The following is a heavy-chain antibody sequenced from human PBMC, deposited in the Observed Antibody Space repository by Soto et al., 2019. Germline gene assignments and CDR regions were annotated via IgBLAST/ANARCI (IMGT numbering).Heavy chain of an antibody. V-gene: IGHV3-23*01. Sequence: EVQLLESGGGLVQPGGSLRLSCSASGLTFSSYAMSWVRQAPGKGLEWVSALYDVDGTFYADSVKGRFTTSGDSSRTIVYLQMNSLRPDDTAVYYCATWHLREHAYDIWGQGTAVTVSS. CDR1: GLTFSSYA. CDR2: LYDVDGT. J-gene: IGHJ3*02. CDR3: ATWHLREHAYDI. D-gene: IGHD4-17*01.